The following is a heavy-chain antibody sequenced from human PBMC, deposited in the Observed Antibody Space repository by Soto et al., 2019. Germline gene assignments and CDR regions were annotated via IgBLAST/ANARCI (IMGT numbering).Heavy chain of an antibody. Sequence: QVQLQQWGAGLLKPSETLSLTCAVYGGSFSGYYWSWIRQPPGKGLEWIGEINHRGSTNYNPSLKSRVTIPVATSKNQFSLKLSSVTAADTAVYYCARGSWVRSAFDIWGQGTMVTVSS. V-gene: IGHV4-34*01. CDR3: ARGSWVRSAFDI. CDR1: GGSFSGYY. D-gene: IGHD3-10*01. J-gene: IGHJ3*02. CDR2: INHRGST.